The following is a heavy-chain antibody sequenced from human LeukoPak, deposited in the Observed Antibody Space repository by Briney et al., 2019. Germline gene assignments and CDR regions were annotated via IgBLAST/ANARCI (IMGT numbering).Heavy chain of an antibody. CDR1: GFTFSSFG. CDR2: IRYDGSDK. V-gene: IGHV3-30*02. J-gene: IGHJ4*02. CDR3: VKDLGYYGFWSGLDC. Sequence: PGGSLRLSCATSGFTFSSFGIHWVRQAPGKGLEWVSFIRYDGSDKYYADSVKGRFTISRDDSKKTLYLQMNSLRSEDTAVYYCVKDLGYYGFWSGLDCWGQGTLVTVSS. D-gene: IGHD3-3*01.